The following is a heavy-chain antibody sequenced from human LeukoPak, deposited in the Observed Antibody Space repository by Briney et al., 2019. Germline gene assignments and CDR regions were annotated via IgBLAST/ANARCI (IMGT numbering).Heavy chain of an antibody. Sequence: GGSLRLSCAASGFTVSSNYMSWARQAPGEGLEWVSVIYSGGSTYYADSVKGRFTISRDNSKNTLYLQMNSLRAEDTAVYYCARSSSSYGYGDAFDIWGQGTMVTVSS. CDR1: GFTVSSNY. J-gene: IGHJ3*02. V-gene: IGHV3-53*01. CDR2: IYSGGST. CDR3: ARSSSSYGYGDAFDI. D-gene: IGHD5-18*01.